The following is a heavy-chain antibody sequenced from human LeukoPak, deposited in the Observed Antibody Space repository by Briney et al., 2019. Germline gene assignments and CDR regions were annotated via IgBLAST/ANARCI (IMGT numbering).Heavy chain of an antibody. J-gene: IGHJ4*02. Sequence: SETLSLTCTVSGGSISSYYWNWIRQPPGKGLEYIGYIYYGGRTNYNPSLKSRVTISVDTSKNQFSLRLDSVTAADTAVYYCARGSLRRAGDFLAYWGQGTLVTVSS. D-gene: IGHD4-17*01. V-gene: IGHV4-59*01. CDR3: ARGSLRRAGDFLAY. CDR2: IYYGGRT. CDR1: GGSISSYY.